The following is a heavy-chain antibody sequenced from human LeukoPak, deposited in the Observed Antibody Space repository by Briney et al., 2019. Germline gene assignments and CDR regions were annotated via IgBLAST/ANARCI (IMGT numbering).Heavy chain of an antibody. J-gene: IGHJ3*02. CDR1: GVTLSDHH. CDR3: ARDGQEGDNSSFDI. Sequence: PGGSLRLFCAASGVTLSDHHMDWVRQAPGKGLEWVGRTRDKARGYRTEYAASVKDRFTISRDDSKTLVYLQMNSLKIEDAAVYYCARDGQEGDNSSFDIWGQGTVVTVYS. CDR2: TRDKARGYRT. V-gene: IGHV3-72*01. D-gene: IGHD3-22*01.